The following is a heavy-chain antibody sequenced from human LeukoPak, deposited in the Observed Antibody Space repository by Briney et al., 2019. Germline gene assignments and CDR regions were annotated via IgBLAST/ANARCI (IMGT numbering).Heavy chain of an antibody. Sequence: ASVKVSRQASGYTLTDYYMHWVRPAPGQGLAGMGWINPNSGGTNYAQKFQGRVTMTRDTSISTAYMELSRLRSDDTAVYYCAPRGAGSYGQDAFDIWGQGTMVTVSS. CDR3: APRGAGSYGQDAFDI. V-gene: IGHV1-2*02. CDR1: GYTLTDYY. J-gene: IGHJ3*02. D-gene: IGHD1-26*01. CDR2: INPNSGGT.